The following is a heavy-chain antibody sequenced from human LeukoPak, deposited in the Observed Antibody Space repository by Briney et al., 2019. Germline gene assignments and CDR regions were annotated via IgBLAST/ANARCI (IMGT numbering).Heavy chain of an antibody. J-gene: IGHJ6*03. D-gene: IGHD1-1*01. CDR3: ARVDWNAFLDYYYIDV. V-gene: IGHV4-30-4*07. Sequence: SETLSLTCAVTGASMSNGAHSWSWIRQPPGKRLEWLGYVYSSGSTYYNQSLKSRVIMSVDTSKNQFSLKLSSVTAADTAVYYCARVDWNAFLDYYYIDVWGKGTTVTISS. CDR1: GASMSNGAHS. CDR2: VYSSGST.